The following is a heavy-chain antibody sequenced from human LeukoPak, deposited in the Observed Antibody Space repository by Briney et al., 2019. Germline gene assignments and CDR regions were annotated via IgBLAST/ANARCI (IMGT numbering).Heavy chain of an antibody. CDR2: IRFDGSNK. CDR3: AKSFHSAYEWDAFDI. CDR1: GFTFSSYG. D-gene: IGHD5-12*01. V-gene: IGHV3-30*02. J-gene: IGHJ3*02. Sequence: PGGSLRLSCAASGFTFSSYGMHWVRQAPGKGLEWVAFIRFDGSNKYYADSVKGRFTISRDNSKNTLYLQMNSLRAEDTAVYYCAKSFHSAYEWDAFDIWGQGTMVTVSS.